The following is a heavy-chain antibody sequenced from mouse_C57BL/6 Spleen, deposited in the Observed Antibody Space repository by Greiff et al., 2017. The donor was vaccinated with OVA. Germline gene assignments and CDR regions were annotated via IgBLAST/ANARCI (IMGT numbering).Heavy chain of an antibody. J-gene: IGHJ1*03. CDR3: ARSGDYSWYFDV. CDR1: GYSFTDYN. D-gene: IGHD1-1*01. CDR2: INPNYGTT. V-gene: IGHV1-39*01. Sequence: VQLKESGPELVKPGASVKISCKASGYSFTDYNMNWVKQSNGKSLEWIGVINPNYGTTSYNQKFKGKATLTVDQSSSTAYMQLNSLTSEDSAVYYCARSGDYSWYFDVWGTGTTVTVSS.